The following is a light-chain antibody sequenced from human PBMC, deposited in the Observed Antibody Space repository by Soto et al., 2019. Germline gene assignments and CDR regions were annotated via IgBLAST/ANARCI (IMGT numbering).Light chain of an antibody. CDR2: EVS. CDR3: SSYAGSNTPLYV. Sequence: QSALNQPASVSGSPGQSITISCTGTSSDVGGYNYVSWYQQYPDKAPKLMIFEVSNRPSGVSDRFSGSKSGNTASLTISGLQAEDEADYYCSSYAGSNTPLYVFGTGTKVTVL. V-gene: IGLV2-14*01. CDR1: SSDVGGYNY. J-gene: IGLJ1*01.